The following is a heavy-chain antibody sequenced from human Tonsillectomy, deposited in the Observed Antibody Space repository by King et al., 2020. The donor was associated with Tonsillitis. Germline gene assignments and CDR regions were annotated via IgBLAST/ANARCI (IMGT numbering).Heavy chain of an antibody. CDR2: IIPIFGTA. V-gene: IGHV1-69*12. CDR3: ARDEGFGVRAPNYDAFDI. J-gene: IGHJ3*02. CDR1: GGTFSSYA. Sequence: QLVQSGAEVKKPGSSVKVSCKASGGTFSSYAINWVRQAPGQGLEWMGGIIPIFGTANYAQKFQGRITITADESTSTAYMELSSLRSADTAVYYCARDEGFGVRAPNYDAFDIWGQGTTVTVSS. D-gene: IGHD3-10*01.